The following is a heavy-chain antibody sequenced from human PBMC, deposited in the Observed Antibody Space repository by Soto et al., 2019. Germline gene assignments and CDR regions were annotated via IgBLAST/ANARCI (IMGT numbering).Heavy chain of an antibody. CDR1: GDSISSSAW. CDR2: IHHSGGP. J-gene: IGHJ4*02. CDR3: ARDYAGITGTTLV. V-gene: IGHV4-4*02. Sequence: QVQFQESGPGLVKPSGTLSLTCAVSGDSISSSAWWTWVRQPPGKGLEWIGEIHHSGGPNYNPSLKSRVTISIDKPKNQFSLKLSPVTAADTAVYYCARDYAGITGTTLVWGQGLLVTVSS. D-gene: IGHD1-20*01.